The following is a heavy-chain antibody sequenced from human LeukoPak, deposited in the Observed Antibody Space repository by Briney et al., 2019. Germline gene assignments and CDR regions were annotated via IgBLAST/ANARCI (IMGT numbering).Heavy chain of an antibody. CDR1: GGSISSGSYY. J-gene: IGHJ4*02. D-gene: IGHD3-22*01. CDR2: IYASGST. CDR3: ARDPMYYYDSSGYYFDY. Sequence: PSETLSLTCTVSGGSISSGSYYWSWIRQPAGKGLKWIGRIYASGSTNYNPSLKSRFTISVDTSKDQFSLKLSSVTAADTAVYYCARDPMYYYDSSGYYFDYWGQGTLVTVSS. V-gene: IGHV4-61*02.